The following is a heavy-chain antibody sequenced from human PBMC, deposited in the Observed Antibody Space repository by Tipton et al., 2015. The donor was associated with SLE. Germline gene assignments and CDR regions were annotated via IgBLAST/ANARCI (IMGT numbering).Heavy chain of an antibody. D-gene: IGHD3-9*01. CDR3: ARGYLGWFDP. Sequence: QSGPEVKKPGASVKVSCKASGYTFTSYGISWVRQAPGQGLEWMGSVYYSGYTFYNPSLKSRVTISGDTSKNQFSLKLSSVTAADTAVYYCARGYLGWFDPWGQGTLVTVSS. CDR2: SVYYSGYT. J-gene: IGHJ5*02. V-gene: IGHV1-18*01. CDR1: GYTFTSYG.